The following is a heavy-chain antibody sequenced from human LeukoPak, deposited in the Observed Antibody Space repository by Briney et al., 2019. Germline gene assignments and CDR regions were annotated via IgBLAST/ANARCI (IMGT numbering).Heavy chain of an antibody. Sequence: GGSLRLSCAASGFTFSSYGMHWVRQAPGKGLEWVAVISYDGSNKYYADSVKGRFTISRDNSKNTLYLQMNSLRAEDTAVYYCAKGYYDILTGSWIDYWGQGTLVTASS. V-gene: IGHV3-30*18. CDR2: ISYDGSNK. CDR3: AKGYYDILTGSWIDY. J-gene: IGHJ4*02. D-gene: IGHD3-9*01. CDR1: GFTFSSYG.